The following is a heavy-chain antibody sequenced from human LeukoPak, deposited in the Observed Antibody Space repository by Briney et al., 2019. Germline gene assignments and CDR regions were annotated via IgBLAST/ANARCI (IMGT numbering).Heavy chain of an antibody. CDR2: IGTAGDT. CDR3: ARGMSIVGATLDYMDV. J-gene: IGHJ6*03. Sequence: GGSLRLSCAASGFTFSSDDMHCVRQATGEGVGWVSAIGTAGDTSYPGSVKGRFTISRENAKNSLYLQMNSLRAGDTAVYYCARGMSIVGATLDYMDVWGKGTTVTVSS. CDR1: GFTFSSDD. V-gene: IGHV3-13*01. D-gene: IGHD1-26*01.